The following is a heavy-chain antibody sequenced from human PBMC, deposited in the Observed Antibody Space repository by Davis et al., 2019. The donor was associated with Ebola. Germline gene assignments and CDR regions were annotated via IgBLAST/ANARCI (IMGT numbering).Heavy chain of an antibody. Sequence: AASVKVSCKASGYTFTSYDINWVRQATGQGLEWMGWMNPNSGNTGYAQKFQGRVTMTRNTSISTAYMELSSLRADDTAVYYCARGIRVMGGSWGQGTLVTVSS. D-gene: IGHD6-25*01. CDR2: MNPNSGNT. CDR1: GYTFTSYD. J-gene: IGHJ4*02. CDR3: ARGIRVMGGS. V-gene: IGHV1-8*01.